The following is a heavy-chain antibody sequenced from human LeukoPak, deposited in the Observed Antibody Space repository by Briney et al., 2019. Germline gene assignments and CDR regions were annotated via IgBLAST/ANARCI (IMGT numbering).Heavy chain of an antibody. J-gene: IGHJ5*02. CDR2: VSSTSTTI. D-gene: IGHD4-17*01. CDR1: GFTFSSYG. CDR3: ARDPRDYGDSTGGS. V-gene: IGHV3-48*02. Sequence: GGSLRLSCAASGFTFSSYGMNWVRQAPGKGLEWVSYVSSTSTTIYHADSVKGRFTISRDNAKSSLFLQMSSLRDEDTAVYYCARDPRDYGDSTGGSWGQGTLVTVSS.